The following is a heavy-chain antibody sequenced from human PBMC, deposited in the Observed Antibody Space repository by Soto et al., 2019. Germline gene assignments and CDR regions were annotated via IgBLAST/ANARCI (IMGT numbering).Heavy chain of an antibody. CDR1: GGTFSSYA. CDR2: IIPIFGTA. CDR3: ARERDIVVVPAPIRAAFDI. V-gene: IGHV1-69*06. J-gene: IGHJ3*02. Sequence: QVQLVQSGAEVKKPGSSVKVSCKASGGTFSSYAISWVRQAPGQGLEGMGGIIPIFGTANYAQKFQGRVTITADKSTSTAYMGLSSLRSEDTAVYYCARERDIVVVPAPIRAAFDIWGQGTMVTVSS. D-gene: IGHD2-2*02.